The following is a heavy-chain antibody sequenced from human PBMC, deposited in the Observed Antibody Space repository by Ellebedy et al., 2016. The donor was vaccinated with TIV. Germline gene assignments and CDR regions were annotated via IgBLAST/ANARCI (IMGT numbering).Heavy chain of an antibody. Sequence: SETLSLXXAVYGGSFSGYYWSWIRQPPGKGLEWIGEINHSGSTNYNPSLKSRVTISADTSKNQFSLKVTSMSAADTAVYYCARVGRTGGNPHLWTDSWGQGTLVTVSS. CDR3: ARVGRTGGNPHLWTDS. D-gene: IGHD4-23*01. CDR2: INHSGST. CDR1: GGSFSGYY. J-gene: IGHJ4*02. V-gene: IGHV4-34*01.